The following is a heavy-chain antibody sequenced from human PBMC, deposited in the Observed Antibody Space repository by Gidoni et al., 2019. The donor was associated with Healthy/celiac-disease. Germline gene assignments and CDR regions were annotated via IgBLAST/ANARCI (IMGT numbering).Heavy chain of an antibody. D-gene: IGHD3-16*01. CDR3: TRSRGRWDS. J-gene: IGHJ3*01. CDR1: GFTFGDYA. V-gene: IGHV3-49*04. CDR2: IRSKAYGGTT. Sequence: EVQLVESGGGLVQPGRSLRLSCTASGFTFGDYAMSWVRQAPGKGLEWVGFIRSKAYGGTTEYAASVKGRFTISRDDSKSIAYLQMNSLKTEDTAVYYCTRSRGRWDSWGQGTMVTVSS.